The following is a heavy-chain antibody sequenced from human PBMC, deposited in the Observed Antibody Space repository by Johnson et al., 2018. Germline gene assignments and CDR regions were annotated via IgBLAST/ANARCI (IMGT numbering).Heavy chain of an antibody. V-gene: IGHV3-33*06. Sequence: QVQLVQSGGGVVQPGRSLRLSCAASGFTFSNYGMHWVRQAPGKGLAWGAVIWYDGSNKYYADSVKGRFTISRENSKNTLYLQMNSLRAEDTAVYYCAKASLRFLGWFSAFDIWGQGTMVPVSS. D-gene: IGHD3-3*01. CDR1: GFTFSNYG. CDR2: IWYDGSNK. J-gene: IGHJ3*02. CDR3: AKASLRFLGWFSAFDI.